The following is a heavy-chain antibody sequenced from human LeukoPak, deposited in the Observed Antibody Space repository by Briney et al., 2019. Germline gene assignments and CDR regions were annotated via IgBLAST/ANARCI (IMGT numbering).Heavy chain of an antibody. CDR2: ISSSSSYI. Sequence: GGSLRLSCAASGFTFSIYSMNWVRQAPGKGLEWVSSISSSSSYIYYADSVKGRFTISRDNAKNSLYLQMNSLRAEDTAVYYCAREGSGPYYLDYWGQGTLVTVSS. V-gene: IGHV3-21*01. CDR1: GFTFSIYS. CDR3: AREGSGPYYLDY. J-gene: IGHJ4*02. D-gene: IGHD3-10*01.